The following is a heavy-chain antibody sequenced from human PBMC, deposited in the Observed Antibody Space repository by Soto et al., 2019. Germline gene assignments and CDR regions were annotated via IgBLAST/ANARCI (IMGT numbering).Heavy chain of an antibody. CDR3: ARQVIGALGENWFDP. V-gene: IGHV5-51*01. D-gene: IGHD7-27*01. Sequence: PGESLKISCKGSGYSFTSYWIGWVRQMPGKGLEWMGIIYPGDSDTRYSPSFQGQVTISADKSISTAYLQWSSLKASDTAMYYCARQVIGALGENWFDPWGQGTLVTVSS. J-gene: IGHJ5*02. CDR1: GYSFTSYW. CDR2: IYPGDSDT.